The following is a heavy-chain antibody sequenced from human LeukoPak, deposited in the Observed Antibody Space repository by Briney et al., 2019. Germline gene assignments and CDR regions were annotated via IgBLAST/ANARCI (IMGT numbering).Heavy chain of an antibody. J-gene: IGHJ4*02. CDR3: ARIRYGSGSYYSDY. D-gene: IGHD3-10*01. CDR1: GYSFTDYI. CDR2: IGTYDGHT. Sequence: ASVKVSCKTSGYSFTDYIIAWVRQAPGQGLEWLGWIGTYDGHTSYAQKVQGRVTITADESASTAYMELSSLRSEDTAVYYCARIRYGSGSYYSDYWGQGTLVTVSS. V-gene: IGHV1-18*01.